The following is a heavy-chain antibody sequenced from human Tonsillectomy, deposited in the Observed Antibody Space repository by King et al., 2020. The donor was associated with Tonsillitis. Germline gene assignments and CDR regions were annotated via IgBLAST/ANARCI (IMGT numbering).Heavy chain of an antibody. CDR3: ARGYSSGWYDVMDV. CDR1: GGSISSYY. D-gene: IGHD6-19*01. J-gene: IGHJ6*02. V-gene: IGHV4-4*07. Sequence: VQLQESGPGLVKPSETLSLTCTVSGGSISSYYWTWIRQPAGKGLEWIGRIYTSGSTNYNPSLKRRVTMSVDTSKNQFSLKLSSVTAADTALYYCARGYSSGWYDVMDVWGQGTTVTVSS. CDR2: IYTSGST.